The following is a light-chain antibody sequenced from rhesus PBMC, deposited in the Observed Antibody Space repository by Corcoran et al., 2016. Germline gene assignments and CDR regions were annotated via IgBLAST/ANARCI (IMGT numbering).Light chain of an antibody. CDR1: QRVSSY. Sequence: EIVMTQSPATLALSPGERATLSCRASQRVSSYLAWYQQKPGQAPRLLIYGASSRAPGIPDRFSGSGSGTEFTLTISSREPEDFGVYFCLQSSNWPLTFGPETKLGIK. CDR3: LQSSNWPLT. J-gene: IGKJ3*01. CDR2: GAS. V-gene: IGKV3-24*03.